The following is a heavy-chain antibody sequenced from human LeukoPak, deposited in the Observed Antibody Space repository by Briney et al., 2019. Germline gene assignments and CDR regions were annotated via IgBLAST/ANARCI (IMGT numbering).Heavy chain of an antibody. CDR2: ISYTGTT. CDR1: GGSLSSGSYF. V-gene: IGHV4-61*01. D-gene: IGHD2-15*01. Sequence: PSETLSLTCTVSGGSLSSGSYFWSWIRQPPGKGLEWVGFISYTGTTNYNPSLKSRVTISVDTSRNQLSLNLSSVTAADTAVYYCARDACSGGSCYFDYWGQGTLVTVSS. J-gene: IGHJ4*02. CDR3: ARDACSGGSCYFDY.